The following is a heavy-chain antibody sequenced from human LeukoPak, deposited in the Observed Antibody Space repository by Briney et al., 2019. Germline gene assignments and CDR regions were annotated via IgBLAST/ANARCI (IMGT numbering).Heavy chain of an antibody. D-gene: IGHD6-19*01. J-gene: IGHJ4*02. CDR3: ASLAVAGLSEGY. CDR2: IYHSGST. CDR1: GGSISSSCYY. Sequence: SETLSLTCTASGGSISSSCYYWGWIRQPPGKGLEWIGSIYHSGSTYYNPSLKSRVTISVDTSRNQFSLKLSSVTAADTAVYYCASLAVAGLSEGYWGQGTLVIVSS. V-gene: IGHV4-39*01.